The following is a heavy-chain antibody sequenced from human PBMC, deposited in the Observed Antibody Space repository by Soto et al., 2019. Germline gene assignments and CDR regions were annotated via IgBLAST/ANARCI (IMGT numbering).Heavy chain of an antibody. CDR2: IIPIFGTA. CDR3: ARCDTSYYYDCSGSSGAFDY. D-gene: IGHD3-22*01. CDR1: GGTFSSYA. Sequence: SVKVSCKASGGTFSSYAISWVRQAPGQGLEWMGGIIPIFGTANYAQKFQGRVTITADESTSTAYMELSSLRSEDTAVYYCARCDTSYYYDCSGSSGAFDYWGQGTLVTVSS. V-gene: IGHV1-69*13. J-gene: IGHJ4*02.